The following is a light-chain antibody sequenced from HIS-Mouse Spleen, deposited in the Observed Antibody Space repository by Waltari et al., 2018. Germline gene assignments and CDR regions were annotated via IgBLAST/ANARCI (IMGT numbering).Light chain of an antibody. CDR3: CSYAGSSTLV. J-gene: IGLJ3*02. Sequence: QSALTQPASVSGSPGQSITISCPGTSRDVGCDNLVPWYQQHSCQAPKLIIYEGSNRPSGVSNRFSGSKSGNTASLTISGLQAEDEADYYCCSYAGSSTLVFGGGTKLTVL. CDR2: EGS. V-gene: IGLV2-23*01. CDR1: SRDVGCDNL.